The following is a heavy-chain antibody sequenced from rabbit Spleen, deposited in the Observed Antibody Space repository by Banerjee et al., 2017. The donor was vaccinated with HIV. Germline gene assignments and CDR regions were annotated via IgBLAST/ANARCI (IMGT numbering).Heavy chain of an antibody. D-gene: IGHD1-1*01. V-gene: IGHV1S40*01. Sequence: QSLEESGGGLVQPEGSFTLTCTASAISFGISDYMCWVRQAPGKGLEWIACIDAGSSGFTYHASWAKGRFTISKTSSTTVTLQATSLTVADTATYFCARDSSSSFSSYGMDLWGPGHPRHRL. CDR3: ARDSSSSFSSYGMDL. J-gene: IGHJ6*01. CDR1: AISFGISDY. CDR2: IDAGSSGFT.